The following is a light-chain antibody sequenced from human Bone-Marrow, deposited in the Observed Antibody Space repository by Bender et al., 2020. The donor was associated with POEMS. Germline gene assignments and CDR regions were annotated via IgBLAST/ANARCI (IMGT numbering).Light chain of an antibody. CDR1: SSNIGAHA. J-gene: IGLJ3*02. Sequence: QSVLTQPPSASGTPGQRVTISCSGGSSNIGAHAVNLYQHLPGTAPKLLIYSSHRRPSEVPDRFSGSRSGTSASLAISGLQSEDEAGYYCAVWDDSLNGWVFGGGTKLTVL. CDR3: AVWDDSLNGWV. V-gene: IGLV1-44*01. CDR2: SSH.